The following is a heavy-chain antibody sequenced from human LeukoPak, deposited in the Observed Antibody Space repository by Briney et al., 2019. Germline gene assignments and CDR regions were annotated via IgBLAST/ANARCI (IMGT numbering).Heavy chain of an antibody. CDR1: GYTFTGYY. D-gene: IGHD3-16*01. V-gene: IGHV1-2*02. Sequence: GSSVTVSCKASGYTFTGYYMHWVGQAPGQGLEWMGWINPNSGGTNYAQKFQGRVTMTRDTSISTAYMELSTLRSDDTAVYYCAREWRSYAFDIWGQGTMVTVSS. CDR2: INPNSGGT. J-gene: IGHJ3*02. CDR3: AREWRSYAFDI.